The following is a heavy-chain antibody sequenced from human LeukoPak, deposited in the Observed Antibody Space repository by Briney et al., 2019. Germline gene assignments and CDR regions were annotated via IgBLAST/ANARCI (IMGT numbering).Heavy chain of an antibody. J-gene: IGHJ3*02. CDR3: ARDVGYAFDI. V-gene: IGHV3-48*02. CDR2: IRGSSGTI. CDR1: GFTLSSYD. D-gene: IGHD2-15*01. Sequence: GGSLRLSCAGSGFTLSSYDMNWVRQAPGKGLEWISYIRGSSGTIFCADSVMGRSTLSSDNAKSSLYLQMNSLRYEDTAGDYCARDVGYAFDIWGQGTMVTVSS.